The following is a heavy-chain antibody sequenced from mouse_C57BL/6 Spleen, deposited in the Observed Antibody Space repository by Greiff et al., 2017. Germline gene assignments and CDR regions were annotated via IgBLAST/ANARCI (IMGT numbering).Heavy chain of an antibody. J-gene: IGHJ3*01. CDR2: ISYDGSN. Sequence: DVQLQESGPGLVKPSQSLSLTCSVTGYSITSGYYWNWIRQFPGNKLEWMGYISYDGSNNYNPSLKNRISITPDTSKNQFFLKLNSVTTEDTATYYCAGGTGTGGFAYWGQGTLVTVSA. CDR1: GYSITSGYY. CDR3: AGGTGTGGFAY. V-gene: IGHV3-6*01. D-gene: IGHD4-1*01.